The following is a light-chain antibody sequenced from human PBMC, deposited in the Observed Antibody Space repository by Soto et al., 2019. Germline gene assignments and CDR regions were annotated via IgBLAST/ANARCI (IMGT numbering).Light chain of an antibody. CDR2: GTS. Sequence: EIVMTQSPDTVSVSPVERATLSCRASQSVRSSYLAWYQQKPGQAPRVLIYGTSSRATGIPDRFSGSGSGTDFTLTISRLEPEDFAVYYCQQYTTSSWTFGQGTKVDIK. V-gene: IGKV3-20*01. CDR3: QQYTTSSWT. J-gene: IGKJ1*01. CDR1: QSVRSSY.